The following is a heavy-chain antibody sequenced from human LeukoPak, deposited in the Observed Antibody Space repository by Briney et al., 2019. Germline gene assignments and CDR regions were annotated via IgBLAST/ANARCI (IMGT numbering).Heavy chain of an antibody. CDR1: GYTFTSYD. J-gene: IGHJ5*02. V-gene: IGHV1-8*01. Sequence: GASVKVSCKASGYTFTSYDINWVRQATGQGLEWMGWMNPNSGNTGYAQKFQGRVTMTRNTSISTAYMELSSLRSEDTAVYYCARPHTMVRGVIYNWFDPWGQGTLVTVSS. CDR3: ARPHTMVRGVIYNWFDP. D-gene: IGHD3-10*01. CDR2: MNPNSGNT.